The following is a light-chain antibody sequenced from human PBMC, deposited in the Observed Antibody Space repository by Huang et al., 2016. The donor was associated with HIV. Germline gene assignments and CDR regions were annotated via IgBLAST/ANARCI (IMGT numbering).Light chain of an antibody. CDR1: QSVSSK. CDR3: QQYNNWPLT. J-gene: IGKJ1*01. Sequence: EIVMTQSPATLSVSPGERATLSCRASQSVSSKLAWYQQKPGQAPRLLVYVASTWATGIPARFSGSGSGTEFTLTISSLQSEDFAVYFCQQYNNWPLTFGQGTKVEIK. V-gene: IGKV3-15*01. CDR2: VAS.